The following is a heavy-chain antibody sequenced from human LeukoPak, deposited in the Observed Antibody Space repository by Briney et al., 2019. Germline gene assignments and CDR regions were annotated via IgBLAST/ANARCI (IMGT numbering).Heavy chain of an antibody. D-gene: IGHD2-2*01. CDR1: GFAFSSYA. Sequence: GGSLRLSCAASGFAFSSYAMSWVRQAPGKGLEWVSAISGSGGSAYYADSVKGRFAISRDNSKNTLYLQMNSLRAEDTAVYYCAKGTSTSCYGALDVWGQGTTVTVSS. CDR3: AKGTSTSCYGALDV. V-gene: IGHV3-23*01. J-gene: IGHJ6*02. CDR2: ISGSGGSA.